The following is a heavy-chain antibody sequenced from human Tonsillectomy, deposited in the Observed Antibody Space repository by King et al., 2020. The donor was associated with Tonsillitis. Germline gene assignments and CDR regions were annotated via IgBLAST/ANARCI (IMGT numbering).Heavy chain of an antibody. J-gene: IGHJ4*02. CDR1: GGTFSSYP. D-gene: IGHD3-22*01. CDR3: ARAPHYYDSSGYYDY. Sequence: QLVQSGAEVKKPGSSVKVSCKASGGTFSSYPISWVRQAPGQGLEWMGGIIPIFGTANYAQKFQGRVTITANESTSTAYMELSSLRSEDTAVYYCARAPHYYDSSGYYDYWGQGTLVTVSS. V-gene: IGHV1-69*01. CDR2: IIPIFGTA.